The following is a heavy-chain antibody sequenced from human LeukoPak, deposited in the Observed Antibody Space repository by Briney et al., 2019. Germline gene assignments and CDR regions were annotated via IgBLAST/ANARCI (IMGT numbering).Heavy chain of an antibody. CDR2: ISWNSGCI. CDR3: AKSSGYYLYYFDY. J-gene: IGHJ4*02. Sequence: GGSLRLSCAASGFTFDDYAMHWVRQAPGKGLEWVSGISWNSGCIGYADSVKGRFTISRDNAKNSLYLQMNSLRAEDTALYYCAKSSGYYLYYFDYWGQGTLVTVSS. D-gene: IGHD3-22*01. V-gene: IGHV3-9*01. CDR1: GFTFDDYA.